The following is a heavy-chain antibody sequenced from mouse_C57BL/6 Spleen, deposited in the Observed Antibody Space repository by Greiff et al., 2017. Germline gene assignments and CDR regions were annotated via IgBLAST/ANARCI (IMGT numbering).Heavy chain of an antibody. CDR3: ARNSGTLYFDD. CDR2: IDPSDSYT. J-gene: IGHJ2*01. V-gene: IGHV1-59*01. CDR1: GYTFTSYW. D-gene: IGHD3-1*01. Sequence: QVQLQQPGAELVRPGTSVKLSCKASGYTFTSYWMHWVKQRPGQGLEWIGVIDPSDSYTNYNQKFKGKATLTVDTTSSTAYMQLSSLTSEDSAVYYCARNSGTLYFDDWGQGTTLTVSS.